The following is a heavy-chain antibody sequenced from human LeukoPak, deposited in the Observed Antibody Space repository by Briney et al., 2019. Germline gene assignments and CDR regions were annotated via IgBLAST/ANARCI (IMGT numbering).Heavy chain of an antibody. CDR1: GFTFSSYA. Sequence: PGGSLRLSCAASGFTFSSYAMSWVRQAPGKGLEWVAVISYDGSNKYYADSVKGRFTISRDNSKNTLYLQMNSLRAEDTAVYYCARGIVVVTATLRYWGQGTLVTVSS. J-gene: IGHJ4*02. CDR2: ISYDGSNK. V-gene: IGHV3-30*04. CDR3: ARGIVVVTATLRY. D-gene: IGHD2-21*02.